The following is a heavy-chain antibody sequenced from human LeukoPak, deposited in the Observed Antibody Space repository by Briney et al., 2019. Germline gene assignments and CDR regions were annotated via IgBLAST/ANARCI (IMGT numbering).Heavy chain of an antibody. CDR3: AREVRDYYYYYMDV. Sequence: SETLSLTCAVSGGSISSSNRWSWVRQPPGKGLEWIGEINHSGSTNYNPSLKSRVTISVDTSKNQFSLKLSSVTAADTAVYYCAREVRDYYYYYMDVWGKGTTVTVSS. D-gene: IGHD2-2*01. CDR1: GGSISSSNR. V-gene: IGHV4-4*02. CDR2: INHSGST. J-gene: IGHJ6*03.